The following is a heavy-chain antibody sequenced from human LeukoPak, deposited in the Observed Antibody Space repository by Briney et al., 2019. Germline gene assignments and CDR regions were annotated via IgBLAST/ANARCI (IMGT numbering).Heavy chain of an antibody. CDR3: ARDLATLDAFDI. Sequence: SETLSLTCTVSGGSISSGSYYWSWIRQPAGKGLEWIGRIYTSGSTNYNPSLKSRVTISVDTSKNQFSLKLSSVTAADTAVYYCARDLATLDAFDIWGQGTMVTVSS. CDR1: GGSISSGSYY. CDR2: IYTSGST. J-gene: IGHJ3*02. D-gene: IGHD3-3*02. V-gene: IGHV4-61*02.